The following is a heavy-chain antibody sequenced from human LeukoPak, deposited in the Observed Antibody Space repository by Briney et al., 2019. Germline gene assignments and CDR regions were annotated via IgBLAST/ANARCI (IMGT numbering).Heavy chain of an antibody. Sequence: ASVKVSCKASGYTFTGYYMHWVRQAPGQGLEWMGWINPNSGGTNYAQKFQGRVTMTRDTSISTAYMELSRLRSDDTAVYYCARDTEVVGAIPESYFDYWGQGTLSPSPQ. CDR1: GYTFTGYY. V-gene: IGHV1-2*02. CDR2: INPNSGGT. CDR3: ARDTEVVGAIPESYFDY. J-gene: IGHJ4*02. D-gene: IGHD1-26*01.